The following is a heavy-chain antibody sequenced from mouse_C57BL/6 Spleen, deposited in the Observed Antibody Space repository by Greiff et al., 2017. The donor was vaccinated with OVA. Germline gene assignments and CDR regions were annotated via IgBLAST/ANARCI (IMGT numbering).Heavy chain of an antibody. Sequence: EVKVVESGGGLVKPGGSLKLSCAASGFTFSDYGMHWVRQAPEKGLEWVAYISSGSSTIYYADTVKGRFTISRDNAKNTLFLQMTSLRSEDTAMYYCARSTTVVAGDAMDYWGQGTSVTVSS. J-gene: IGHJ4*01. V-gene: IGHV5-17*01. CDR1: GFTFSDYG. D-gene: IGHD1-1*01. CDR2: ISSGSSTI. CDR3: ARSTTVVAGDAMDY.